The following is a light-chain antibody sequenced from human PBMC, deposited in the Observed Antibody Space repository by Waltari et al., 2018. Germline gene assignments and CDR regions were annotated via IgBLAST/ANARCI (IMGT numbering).Light chain of an antibody. CDR1: QSVGSHY. CDR2: GAS. J-gene: IGKJ2*01. V-gene: IGKV3-20*01. CDR3: QHYGSLPPYT. Sequence: EIVLTQSPGTLSLSPGERATLSCRASQSVGSHYLAWYQQMPGQAPRVLIYGASSRATGIPDRCSGSGSGTEFTLTISRLEPEDFAVYYCQHYGSLPPYTFGQGTKLEIK.